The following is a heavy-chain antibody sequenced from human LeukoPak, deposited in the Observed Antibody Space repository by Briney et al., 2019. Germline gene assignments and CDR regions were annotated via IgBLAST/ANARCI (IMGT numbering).Heavy chain of an antibody. V-gene: IGHV3-30*02. CDR1: GFTFSSYG. Sequence: GGSLRLSCAAPGFTFSSYGMHWVRQAPGKGLEWVAFIRYDGSNKYYADSVKGRFTISRGNSKNTLYLQMNSLRAEDTAVYYCAKDGSDFWGDYYFDYWGQGTLVTVSS. J-gene: IGHJ4*02. D-gene: IGHD3-3*01. CDR3: AKDGSDFWGDYYFDY. CDR2: IRYDGSNK.